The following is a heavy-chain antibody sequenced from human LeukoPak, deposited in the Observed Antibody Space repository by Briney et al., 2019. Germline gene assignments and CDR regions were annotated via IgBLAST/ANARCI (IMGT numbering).Heavy chain of an antibody. V-gene: IGHV3-21*01. Sequence: GGSLRLSCAASGFTFSSYSMNWVRQAPGKGLEWVSSISSSSSYIYSADSVKGRFTISRDNAKNSLYLQMNSLRVEDTAVYYCAREESAYYYDSSGYSPPSYYFDYWGQGTLVTVSS. CDR2: ISSSSSYI. J-gene: IGHJ4*02. CDR3: AREESAYYYDSSGYSPPSYYFDY. D-gene: IGHD3-22*01. CDR1: GFTFSSYS.